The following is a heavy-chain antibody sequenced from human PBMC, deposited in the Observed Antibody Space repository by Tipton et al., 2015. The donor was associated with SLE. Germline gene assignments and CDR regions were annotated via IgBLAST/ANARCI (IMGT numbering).Heavy chain of an antibody. Sequence: TLSLTCAVSGGSFSGYYWSWIRQPPGKGLEWIGEINHSGSTNYNPSLKSRVTISVDTSKNQFSLKLSSVTAADTAVYYCARGPIWGSDREPMDYWGQGTLVTVSS. D-gene: IGHD3-16*02. J-gene: IGHJ4*02. CDR2: INHSGST. CDR3: ARGPIWGSDREPMDY. CDR1: GGSFSGYY. V-gene: IGHV4-34*01.